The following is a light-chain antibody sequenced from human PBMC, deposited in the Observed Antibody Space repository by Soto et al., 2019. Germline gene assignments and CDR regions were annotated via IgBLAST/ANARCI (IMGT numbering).Light chain of an antibody. CDR3: AGWDVTLSGHRV. CDR1: SCNVGSNY. Sequence: QSVLTQPASASGTPGQWVTISCTGSSCNVGSNYEYWYQHLPGAAPKHLIYRNNQRPSGVADRFSCSKSSSSASPAISGLRSEDEADDDCAGWDVTLSGHRVFGGGTKVTVL. V-gene: IGLV1-47*01. J-gene: IGLJ3*02. CDR2: RNN.